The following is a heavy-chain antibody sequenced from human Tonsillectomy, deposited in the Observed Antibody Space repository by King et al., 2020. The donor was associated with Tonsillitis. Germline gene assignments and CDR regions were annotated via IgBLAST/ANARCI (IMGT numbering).Heavy chain of an antibody. CDR3: ARGYYDFLTGYWGRGPKTSTIDY. J-gene: IGHJ4*02. Sequence: QLVQSGGGVVQPGRSLRLSCAASGFTFSYYGMHWVRQAPGKGLEWVAVIWEDGSNKYYADSVKGRFTISRDNSKNTLYLQMNSLRAEDTAVYYCARGYYDFLTGYWGRGPKTSTIDYWGQGTLVTVSS. V-gene: IGHV3-33*08. CDR2: IWEDGSNK. D-gene: IGHD3-9*01. CDR1: GFTFSYYG.